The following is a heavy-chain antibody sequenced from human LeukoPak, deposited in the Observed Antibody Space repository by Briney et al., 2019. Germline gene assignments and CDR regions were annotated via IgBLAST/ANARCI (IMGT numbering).Heavy chain of an antibody. CDR2: ISWNGGNI. V-gene: IGHV3-9*01. D-gene: IGHD6-13*01. CDR3: AKGSYSIAATGTFFDY. CDR1: GFTFDDYA. Sequence: GGSLRLSCAASGFTFDDYAMPWVRQPPGKGLEWVSSISWNGGNIAYADSVKGRFTISRDNAKNSVFLQLSSLRPEDTAFYYCAKGSYSIAATGTFFDYWGQGTLVTVSS. J-gene: IGHJ4*02.